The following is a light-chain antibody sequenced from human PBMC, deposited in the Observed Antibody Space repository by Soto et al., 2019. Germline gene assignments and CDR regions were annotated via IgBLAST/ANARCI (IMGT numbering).Light chain of an antibody. V-gene: IGKV1-39*01. CDR2: AAS. CDR1: QSVGHY. CDR3: QHSYNLPLT. J-gene: IGKJ4*01. Sequence: DIQMTQSPSSLSASVGDRVTIACRASQSVGHYLNWYQEKPRKAPELLIYAASNLQAGVPSRFSGRGSGAEFTLTTSKPQPEHFAAYYSQHSYNLPLTFGGGTRVEIK.